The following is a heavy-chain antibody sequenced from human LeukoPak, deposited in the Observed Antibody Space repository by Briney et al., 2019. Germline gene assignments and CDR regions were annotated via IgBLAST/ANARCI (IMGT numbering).Heavy chain of an antibody. V-gene: IGHV4-38-2*02. J-gene: IGHJ4*02. CDR3: ARIWWELPHYFDY. CDR1: GGSISSGYY. Sequence: SETLSLTCTVSGGSISSGYYWGWIRQPPGKGLEWIGSIYHSGSTYYNPSLKNRITISVDTSKNQFSLKLSSVTAADTAVYYCARIWWELPHYFDYWGQGTLVTVSS. CDR2: IYHSGST. D-gene: IGHD1-26*01.